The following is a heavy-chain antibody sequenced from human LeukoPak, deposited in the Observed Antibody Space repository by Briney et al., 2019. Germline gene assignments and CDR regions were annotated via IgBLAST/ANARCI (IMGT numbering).Heavy chain of an antibody. CDR3: ARRVPAATQYYFDY. CDR1: GGSISSSSYY. CDR2: IYYSGST. D-gene: IGHD2-2*01. J-gene: IGHJ4*02. Sequence: PSETLSLTCTVSGGSISSSSYYWGWIRQPPGKGLEWIGSIYYSGSTYYNPSLKSRVTISVDTSKNQFSLKLSSVTAADTAVYYCARRVPAATQYYFDYWGQGTLVTVSS. V-gene: IGHV4-39*01.